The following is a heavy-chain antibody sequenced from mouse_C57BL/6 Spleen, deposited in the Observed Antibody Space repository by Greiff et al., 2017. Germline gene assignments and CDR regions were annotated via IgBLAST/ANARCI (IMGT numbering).Heavy chain of an antibody. J-gene: IGHJ1*03. Sequence: EVHLVESEGGLVQPGSSMKLSCTASGYTFTDYYMAWVRQVSEKGLEWFANINYYGSSTYYLDSFKNRFIISRDNAKNILYLQMSSLKSEVTAMYSCASETSYYDGSSYWYFDGWGKGTTVTVSS. CDR1: GYTFTDYY. CDR3: ASETSYYDGSSYWYFDG. CDR2: INYYGSST. D-gene: IGHD1-1*01. V-gene: IGHV5-16*02.